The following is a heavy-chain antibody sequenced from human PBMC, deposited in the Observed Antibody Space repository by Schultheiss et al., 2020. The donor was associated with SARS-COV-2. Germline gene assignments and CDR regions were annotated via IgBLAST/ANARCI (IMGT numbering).Heavy chain of an antibody. D-gene: IGHD3-22*01. CDR1: GFSLSTSGMC. CDR2: IFSNDEK. V-gene: IGHV2-26*01. Sequence: SGPTLVKPTQTLTLTCTFSGFSLSTSGMCVSWIRQPPGKALEWLAHIFSNDEKSYSTSLKSRLTISKDTSKSQVVLTMTNMDPVDTATYYCARLYYDSSGYLIDYWGQGTLVTVSS. CDR3: ARLYYDSSGYLIDY. J-gene: IGHJ4*02.